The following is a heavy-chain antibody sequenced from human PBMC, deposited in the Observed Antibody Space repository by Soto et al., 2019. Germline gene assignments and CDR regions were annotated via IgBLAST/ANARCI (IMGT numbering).Heavy chain of an antibody. CDR3: AIEGAGFGQ. J-gene: IGHJ4*02. V-gene: IGHV3-73*01. CDR2: IRSKAKDYAT. CDR1: GFTFSSYG. Sequence: VQLVESGGGVVQPGRSLRLSCAASGFTFSSYGMHWVRQAPGKGLEWVGRIRSKAKDYATAYAESVKGRFAISRDDLKNTMYLQMSSLRTEDTAMYYCAIEGAGFGQWGQGTLVTVSS. D-gene: IGHD1-26*01.